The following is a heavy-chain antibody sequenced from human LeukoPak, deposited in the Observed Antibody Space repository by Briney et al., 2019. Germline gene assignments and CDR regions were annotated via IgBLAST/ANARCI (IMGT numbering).Heavy chain of an antibody. J-gene: IGHJ4*02. CDR3: ARDPRGSGWFDY. CDR2: TYYSGST. D-gene: IGHD6-19*01. CDR1: GGSISSYY. V-gene: IGHV4-59*01. Sequence: SETLSLTCTVSGGSISSYYWSWIRQPPGKGLEWIGYTYYSGSTNYNPSLKSRVTISVDTSKNQFSLKLSSVTAADTAVYYCARDPRGSGWFDYWGQGTLVTVSS.